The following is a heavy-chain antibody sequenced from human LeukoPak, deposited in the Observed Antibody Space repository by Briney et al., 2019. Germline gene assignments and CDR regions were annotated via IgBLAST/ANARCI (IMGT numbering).Heavy chain of an antibody. CDR2: ISIGSSYL. CDR1: GFTFSSYS. V-gene: IGHV3-21*01. Sequence: GGSLRLSCAASGFTFSSYSMIWVRQAPGKGLEWVSSISIGSSYLFHADSVRGRFTISRDNAKNSLYLQMNSLRAEDTAVYYCARVFNCCDSRYYYMGVWGKGTTVTVSS. D-gene: IGHD3-22*01. J-gene: IGHJ6*03. CDR3: ARVFNCCDSRYYYMGV.